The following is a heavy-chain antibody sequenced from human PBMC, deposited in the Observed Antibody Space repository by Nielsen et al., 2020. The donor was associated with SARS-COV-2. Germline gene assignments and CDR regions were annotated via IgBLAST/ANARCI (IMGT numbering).Heavy chain of an antibody. J-gene: IGHJ6*02. CDR2: ISYDGSNR. V-gene: IGHV3-30-3*01. D-gene: IGHD3-10*01. CDR3: AGDYGSGSWNYYYYYSGMDV. Sequence: GGSLRRSCAASGFTFSSYAFHWVRQAPGKGLEWVAVISYDGSNRYYADSVEGRFTISRDNSKNTLYLQMNSLRDEDPAVSYCAGDYGSGSWNYYYYYSGMDVWGPLTTLTFSS. CDR1: GFTFSSYA.